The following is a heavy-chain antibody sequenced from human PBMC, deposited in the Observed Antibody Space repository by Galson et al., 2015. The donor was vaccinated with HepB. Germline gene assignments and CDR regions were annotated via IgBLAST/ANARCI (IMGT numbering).Heavy chain of an antibody. J-gene: IGHJ6*02. CDR2: INPNSGGT. CDR1: GYTFPAYY. CDR3: ARAGTTWGLFSYYGLDV. V-gene: IGHV1-2*06. Sequence: SVKVSCKASGYTFPAYYVHWVRQAPGQGLEWVGRINPNSGGTNFAQTFQDRVTMTRDKSIDTAYLERSRLRTDDTAVYYCARAGTTWGLFSYYGLDVWGQGTTLTVSS. D-gene: IGHD1-14*01.